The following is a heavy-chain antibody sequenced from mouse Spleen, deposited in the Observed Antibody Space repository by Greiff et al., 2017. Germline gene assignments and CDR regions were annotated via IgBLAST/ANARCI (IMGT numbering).Heavy chain of an antibody. CDR1: GFTFSDYG. Sequence: EVKVVESGGGLVKPGGSLKLSCAASGFTFSDYGMHWVRQAPEKGLEWVAYISSGSSTIYYADTVKGRFTISRDNAKNSLFLQMTSLRSEDTAMYYCARRDGYIPGVSMDYWGQGTSVTVSS. CDR2: ISSGSSTI. V-gene: IGHV5-17*01. J-gene: IGHJ4*01. CDR3: ARRDGYIPGVSMDY. D-gene: IGHD2-3*01.